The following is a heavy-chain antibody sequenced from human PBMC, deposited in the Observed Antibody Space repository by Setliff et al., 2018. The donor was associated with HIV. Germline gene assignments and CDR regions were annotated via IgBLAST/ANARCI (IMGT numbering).Heavy chain of an antibody. CDR1: GESVSGYY. J-gene: IGHJ5*02. D-gene: IGHD3-3*01. CDR3: ARGAYYNFWSGYSAGGGSLGP. Sequence: SETLSLTCAVYGESVSGYYWNWVRQPPGKGLEWMGYIYYSGSTGYNPALKRRVTISLDTSKNQFSLKLSSVTAADTAVYYCARGAYYNFWSGYSAGGGSLGPWGQGTLVTVSS. V-gene: IGHV4-59*02. CDR2: IYYSGST.